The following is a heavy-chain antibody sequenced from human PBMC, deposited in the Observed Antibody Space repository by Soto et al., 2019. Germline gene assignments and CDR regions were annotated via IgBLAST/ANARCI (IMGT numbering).Heavy chain of an antibody. V-gene: IGHV3-9*01. CDR1: GFTFDDYA. D-gene: IGHD6-13*01. CDR2: INWNSGSI. Sequence: SLRLSCATSGFTFDDYAMHWVRQAPGKGLEWVSGINWNSGSIGYSYSVKGRFNISRDNAKNSLYLQMNSLRAEDTALYYCAKGKAGYYYYYYMDVWGKGPTVTFSS. CDR3: AKGKAGYYYYYYMDV. J-gene: IGHJ6*03.